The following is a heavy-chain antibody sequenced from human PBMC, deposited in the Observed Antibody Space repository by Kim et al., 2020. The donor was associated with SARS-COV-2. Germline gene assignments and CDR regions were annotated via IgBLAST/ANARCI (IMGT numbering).Heavy chain of an antibody. CDR3: ARADDYGVY. Sequence: SYIYYADSVKGRFTISRDNAKNSLYLQMNSLRAEDTAVYYCARADDYGVYWGQGTLVTVSS. J-gene: IGHJ4*02. CDR2: SYI. V-gene: IGHV3-21*01.